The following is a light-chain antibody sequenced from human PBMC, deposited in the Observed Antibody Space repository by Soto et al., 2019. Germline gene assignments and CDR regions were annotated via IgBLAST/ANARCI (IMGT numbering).Light chain of an antibody. CDR3: MQGTHWPTT. CDR1: QSLVHSDGISY. V-gene: IGKV2-30*02. CDR2: KVS. Sequence: DVVMTQSPLSIPVPLGQPASISGRSNQSLVHSDGISYFSWFPQRTGRPPRRLIYKVSNRDSGVPDRFSGMWSCTDFTLKISSVEAEDVWVDYCMQGTHWPTTFGQGTRLEIK. J-gene: IGKJ5*01.